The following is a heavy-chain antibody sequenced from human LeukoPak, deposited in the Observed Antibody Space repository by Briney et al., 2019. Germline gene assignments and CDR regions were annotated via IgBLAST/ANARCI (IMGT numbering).Heavy chain of an antibody. V-gene: IGHV6-1*01. CDR3: ATWALDV. CDR1: GDSVSSNNAA. J-gene: IGHJ6*02. CDR2: TYYRSKWHN. D-gene: IGHD3-16*01. Sequence: SQTLSLTCAISGDSVSSNNAAWHWIRQSPSRGLEWLGRTYYRSKWHNDYAASVESRISINPDTSKNQFSLQLNSMTPEDTAVYYCATWALDVWGQGTTVTVSS.